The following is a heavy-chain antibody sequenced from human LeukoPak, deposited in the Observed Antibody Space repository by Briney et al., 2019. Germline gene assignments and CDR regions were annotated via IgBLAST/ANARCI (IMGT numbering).Heavy chain of an antibody. Sequence: PSETLSLTCAVYGGSFSGYYWSWIRQPTGKGLEWIGSIYYSGSTYYNPSLKSRVTISVDTSKNQFSLKLSSVTAADTAVYYCARDIRRIPRIGPPEIRVDYDFWSGYRRAQFDPWGQGTLVTVSS. CDR3: ARDIRRIPRIGPPEIRVDYDFWSGYRRAQFDP. D-gene: IGHD3-3*01. J-gene: IGHJ5*02. CDR1: GGSFSGYY. V-gene: IGHV4-34*11. CDR2: IYYSGST.